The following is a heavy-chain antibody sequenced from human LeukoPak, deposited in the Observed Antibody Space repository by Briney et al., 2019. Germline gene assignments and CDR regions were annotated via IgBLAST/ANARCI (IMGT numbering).Heavy chain of an antibody. CDR3: ARDSSGFPHDY. CDR2: ISSSSSTI. D-gene: IGHD3-22*01. J-gene: IGHJ4*02. V-gene: IGHV3-48*01. CDR1: GFTVSTYS. Sequence: PGGSLRLSCAASGFTVSTYSINWVRQSPGKGLEWLSYISSSSSTIYYADSVKGRFTISRDNAKDSLYLQMNSLRAEDTAVYYCARDSSGFPHDYWGQGTLVTVSS.